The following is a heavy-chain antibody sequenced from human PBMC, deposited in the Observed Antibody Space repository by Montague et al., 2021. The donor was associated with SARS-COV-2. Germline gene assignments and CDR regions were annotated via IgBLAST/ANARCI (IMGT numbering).Heavy chain of an antibody. Sequence: SETLSLTCTGSGGSISSDYWTWIRQPPGKGLEWIGFVYYRGNTYYNPSLRGRVTISVDTSSNHFSLTLSSVTAADTAIYYCARHYDHSSRVDSWGQGTLVTVSS. D-gene: IGHD3-16*01. CDR2: VYYRGNT. J-gene: IGHJ4*02. V-gene: IGHV4-59*08. CDR1: GGSISSDY. CDR3: ARHYDHSSRVDS.